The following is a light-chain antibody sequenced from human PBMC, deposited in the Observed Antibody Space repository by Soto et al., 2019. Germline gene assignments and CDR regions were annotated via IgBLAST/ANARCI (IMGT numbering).Light chain of an antibody. CDR2: DVN. J-gene: IGLJ3*02. V-gene: IGLV2-8*01. CDR3: CSYEGSNTWV. Sequence: QSALTQPPSASGSPGQSVTISCTGTSSDVGGYDFVSWYQHHPGKAPKLMIFDVNKRPSGVPDRFSGSKSGNTASLTVSGLQAEDEADYYCCSYEGSNTWVFGGGTKVTVL. CDR1: SSDVGGYDF.